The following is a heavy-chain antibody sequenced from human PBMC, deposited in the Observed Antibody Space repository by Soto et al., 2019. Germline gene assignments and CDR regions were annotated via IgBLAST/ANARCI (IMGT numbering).Heavy chain of an antibody. V-gene: IGHV3-23*01. D-gene: IGHD3-3*01. CDR2: ISGSGGSA. Sequence: EVQLLESGGGLVQPGGSLRLSCAASGFTFSSYAMSWVRQAPGKGLEWVSAISGSGGSAYYADSVKGRFTISRDNSKNTLYLQMNSLRAEDTAVYYCSKKGVPTSTIFGVVIIRSKDEINYFDYWGQGTLVTVSS. J-gene: IGHJ4*02. CDR1: GFTFSSYA. CDR3: SKKGVPTSTIFGVVIIRSKDEINYFDY.